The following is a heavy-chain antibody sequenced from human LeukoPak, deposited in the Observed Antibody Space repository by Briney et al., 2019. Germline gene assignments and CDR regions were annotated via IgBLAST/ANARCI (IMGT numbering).Heavy chain of an antibody. D-gene: IGHD3-16*01. Sequence: SQTLSLTCALSGDSLSSSSATWDWIRQSPSRGLEWLGRTYYRSKWYNDYAVSVKSRITINPDTSKNQFSLHLNSVTPEDTAVYYCAREGSDGYLFDYWGQGSLVTVSS. V-gene: IGHV6-1*01. CDR1: GDSLSSSSAT. CDR2: TYYRSKWYN. J-gene: IGHJ4*02. CDR3: AREGSDGYLFDY.